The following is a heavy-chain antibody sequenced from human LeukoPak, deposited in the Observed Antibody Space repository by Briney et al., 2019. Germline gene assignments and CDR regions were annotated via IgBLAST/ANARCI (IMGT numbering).Heavy chain of an antibody. CDR3: AREKGRGVISPYYDC. CDR1: GLTVRNNY. J-gene: IGHJ4*02. Sequence: GGSLRLSCAASGLTVRNNYMSWVRQSPGKGLEWVSVIYSDGSTYYEDSVKGRFTISRDTSKNTLSMQMSSLRVEDTAVYFCAREKGRGVISPYYDCWGQGTLVTVSS. V-gene: IGHV3-53*01. CDR2: IYSDGST. D-gene: IGHD3-10*01.